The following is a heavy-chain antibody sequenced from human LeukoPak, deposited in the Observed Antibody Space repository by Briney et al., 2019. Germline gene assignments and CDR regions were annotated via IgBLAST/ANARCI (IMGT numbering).Heavy chain of an antibody. Sequence: GGSLRLSCAASGFTFTNYPMTWVRQAPGKGLEWVSAISPDGSVTKYADSVKGRSTISRDNSKNTLFLQMNSLRVEDTAVYYCTKDWSAAYWGQGTLVTVSS. CDR2: ISPDGSVT. J-gene: IGHJ4*02. D-gene: IGHD2-15*01. CDR3: TKDWSAAY. CDR1: GFTFTNYP. V-gene: IGHV3-23*01.